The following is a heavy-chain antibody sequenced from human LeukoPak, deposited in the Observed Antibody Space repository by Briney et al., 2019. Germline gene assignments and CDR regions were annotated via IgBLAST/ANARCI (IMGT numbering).Heavy chain of an antibody. D-gene: IGHD3-22*01. CDR1: GFTFSSSW. CDR2: IKGDGSEK. CDR3: ARHSSGYY. Sequence: QPGGSLRLSCAVSGFTFSSSWMSWVRQAPGKGLEWVANIKGDGSEKYYVDSVKGRFTISRDNAKNSLYLQLNSLRVEDTAVYYCARHSSGYYWGQGTLVTVSS. J-gene: IGHJ4*02. V-gene: IGHV3-7*01.